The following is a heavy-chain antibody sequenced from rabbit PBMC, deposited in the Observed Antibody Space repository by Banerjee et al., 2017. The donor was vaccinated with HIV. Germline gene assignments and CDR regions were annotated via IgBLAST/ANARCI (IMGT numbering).Heavy chain of an antibody. CDR2: IYASGSGRA. Sequence: QSLEESGGGLVTPGASLTLTCTASGFDISRQYMTWVRQAPGKGLEWIACIYASGSGRAYYASWAKGRFTISKTSSTTVTLQMTSLTAADTATYFCARDEDYWTYDYALHLWGPGTLVTVS. J-gene: IGHJ4*01. D-gene: IGHD6-1*01. CDR1: GFDISRQY. CDR3: ARDEDYWTYDYALHL. V-gene: IGHV1S40*01.